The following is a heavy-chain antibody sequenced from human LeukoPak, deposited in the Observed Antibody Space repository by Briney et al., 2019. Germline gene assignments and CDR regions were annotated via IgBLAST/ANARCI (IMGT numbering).Heavy chain of an antibody. CDR2: LYDSGST. D-gene: IGHD3-10*01. CDR3: ASLLWFGELRDY. CDR1: GGSISSYD. Sequence: SETLSLTCTVSGGSISSYDWSWIRQPPGKGLEWIGSLYDSGSTYYNPSLKSRVTVSVDRSKNQFSLKLSSVTAADTAVYYCASLLWFGELRDYWGQGTLVTVSS. V-gene: IGHV4-59*12. J-gene: IGHJ4*02.